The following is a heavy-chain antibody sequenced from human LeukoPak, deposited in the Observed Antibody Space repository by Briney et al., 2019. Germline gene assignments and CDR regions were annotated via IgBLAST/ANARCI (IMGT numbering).Heavy chain of an antibody. CDR1: GFSVSSNY. D-gene: IGHD3-10*01. CDR2: IYSGGST. V-gene: IGHV3-53*04. CDR3: ARDRGGSTYYYGSGSNNYYYYGMDV. J-gene: IGHJ6*02. Sequence: GGSLRLSCAASGFSVSSNYMSWVRQAPGKGLEWVSVIYSGGSTYYADSVKGRFTTSRHNSKNTLYLQMNSLRAEDTAVYYCARDRGGSTYYYGSGSNNYYYYGMDVWGQGTTVTVSS.